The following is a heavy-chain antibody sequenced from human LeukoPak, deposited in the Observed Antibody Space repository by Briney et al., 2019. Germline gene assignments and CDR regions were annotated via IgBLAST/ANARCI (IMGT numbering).Heavy chain of an antibody. J-gene: IGHJ4*02. CDR2: IYPRDGST. CDR3: ARGTTRITTSVVYYFDF. CDR1: GYTFTSNY. Sequence: ASVKVSCKASGYTFTSNYIHWVRQAPGQGLEWMGMIYPRDGSTSYAQKFQGRVTVTRDTSTSTVHMELSGLRSEDTAVYYCARGTTRITTSVVYYFDFWGQGTLVTVSS. D-gene: IGHD3-10*01. V-gene: IGHV1-46*01.